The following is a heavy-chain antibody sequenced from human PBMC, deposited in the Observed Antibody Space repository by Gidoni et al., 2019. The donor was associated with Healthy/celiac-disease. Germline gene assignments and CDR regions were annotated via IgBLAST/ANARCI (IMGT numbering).Heavy chain of an antibody. CDR1: GFTFSSSS. CDR2: ISSSSSYI. D-gene: IGHD2-15*01. Sequence: EVQLVESGGGLVKPGGSLRLSCAASGFTFSSSSMNWVRQAPGKGLEWVSSISSSSSYIYYADSVKGRFTISRDNAKNSLYLQMNSLRAEDTAVYYCARGNLGYCSGGSCYSDFYYYYGMDVWGQGTTVTVSS. CDR3: ARGNLGYCSGGSCYSDFYYYYGMDV. V-gene: IGHV3-21*01. J-gene: IGHJ6*02.